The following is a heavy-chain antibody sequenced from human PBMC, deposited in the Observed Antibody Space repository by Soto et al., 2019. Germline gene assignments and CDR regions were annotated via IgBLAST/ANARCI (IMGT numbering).Heavy chain of an antibody. CDR1: GGTLISDA. CDR3: ATSVRGYREQNDYYYYYGMDV. J-gene: IGHJ6*02. D-gene: IGHD5-18*01. CDR2: IIPIFGTA. Sequence: SVKVYCKGSGGTLISDAVSWVRQAPGQGLEWMGGIIPIFGTANYAQKFQGRVTITADESTSTAYMELSSLRSEDTAVYYCATSVRGYREQNDYYYYYGMDVWGQGTTVTVSS. V-gene: IGHV1-69*13.